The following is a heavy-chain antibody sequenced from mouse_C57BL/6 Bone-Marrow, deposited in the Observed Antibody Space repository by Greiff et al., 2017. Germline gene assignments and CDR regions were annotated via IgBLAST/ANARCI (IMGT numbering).Heavy chain of an antibody. CDR3: ARRGGYPYAMDY. V-gene: IGHV1-7*01. D-gene: IGHD2-2*01. J-gene: IGHJ4*01. Sequence: VKVVESGAELAQPGASVKLSCKASGYTFTSYWMHWVKQRPGQGLEWIGYINPSSGYTKYNQKFKDKATLTADKSSGTAYMQLSSLTYEDSAVYYCARRGGYPYAMDYWGQGTSVTVAS. CDR2: INPSSGYT. CDR1: GYTFTSYW.